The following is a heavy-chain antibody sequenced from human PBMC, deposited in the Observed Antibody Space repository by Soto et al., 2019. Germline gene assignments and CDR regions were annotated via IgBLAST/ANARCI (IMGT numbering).Heavy chain of an antibody. D-gene: IGHD1-26*01. Sequence: SLRLSCAASGFIFSSFALHWVRQAPGKGLEWVAVDGTEKYNGDSVKGRFTISRDNSKNTVYLEMTSLKAEDTAVYYCARDFTQVGPLDFWGQGTLVTVSS. J-gene: IGHJ4*02. V-gene: IGHV3-33*01. CDR1: GFIFSSFA. CDR2: DGTEK. CDR3: ARDFTQVGPLDF.